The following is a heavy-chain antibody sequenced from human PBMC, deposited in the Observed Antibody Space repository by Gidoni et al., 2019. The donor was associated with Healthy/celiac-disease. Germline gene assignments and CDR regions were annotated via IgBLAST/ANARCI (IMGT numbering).Heavy chain of an antibody. D-gene: IGHD6-13*01. J-gene: IGHJ4*02. CDR2: ISSSSSYI. V-gene: IGHV3-21*01. CDR1: GFTFSSYS. Sequence: EVQLVESGGGLVKPGGSLRLSCAAPGFTFSSYSMNWVRQAPGKGLEWVSSISSSSSYIYYADSVKGRFTISRDNAKNSLYLQMNSLRAEDTAVYYCARKVLYSSSFDYWGQGTLVTVSS. CDR3: ARKVLYSSSFDY.